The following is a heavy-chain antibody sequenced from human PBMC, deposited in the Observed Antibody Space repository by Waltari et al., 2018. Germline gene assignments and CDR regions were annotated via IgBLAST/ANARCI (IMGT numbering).Heavy chain of an antibody. CDR3: AREGYSSGWYDY. V-gene: IGHV4-39*07. CDR2: SYYSGST. J-gene: IGHJ4*02. Sequence: QLQLQESGPGLVKPSETLSLTCTVSGGSISSSSYYWGWIRQPPGKGLEWIGSSYYSGSTDYNPSLKSRVTISVDTSKNQFSLKLSSVTAADTAVYYCAREGYSSGWYDYWGQGTLVTVSS. D-gene: IGHD6-19*01. CDR1: GGSISSSSYY.